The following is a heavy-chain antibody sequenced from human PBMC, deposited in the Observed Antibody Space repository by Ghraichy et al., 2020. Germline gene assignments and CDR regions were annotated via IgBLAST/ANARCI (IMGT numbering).Heavy chain of an antibody. Sequence: GGSLRLSCAASGFTFSSYSMNWVRQAPGKGLEWVSSISSSSSYIYYADSVKGRFTISRDNAKNSLYLQMNSLRAEDTAVYYCARDIFPIRFLEWLGSGGFDYWGQGTLVTVSS. CDR1: GFTFSSYS. D-gene: IGHD3-3*01. CDR2: ISSSSSYI. V-gene: IGHV3-21*01. CDR3: ARDIFPIRFLEWLGSGGFDY. J-gene: IGHJ4*02.